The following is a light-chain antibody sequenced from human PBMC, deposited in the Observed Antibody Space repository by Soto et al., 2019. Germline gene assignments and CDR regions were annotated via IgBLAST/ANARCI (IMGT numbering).Light chain of an antibody. CDR1: QSVSSY. CDR2: DAS. CDR3: QQRSNWLTWT. Sequence: EIVLTHSPATLALSPCEGAALSCRASQSVSSYLAWYQQKPGQAPRLLIYDASNRATGIPARFSGSGSGTDFTLTISSLEPEDFAVYYCQQRSNWLTWTFGQGTKVDIK. V-gene: IGKV3-11*01. J-gene: IGKJ1*01.